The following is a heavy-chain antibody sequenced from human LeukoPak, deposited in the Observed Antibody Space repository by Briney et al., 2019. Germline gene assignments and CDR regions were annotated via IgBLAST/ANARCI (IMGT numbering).Heavy chain of an antibody. D-gene: IGHD4-17*01. CDR2: MNPNSGNT. CDR3: ARDPGPPPTVTTGYYYGMDV. CDR1: GYTFTNYD. Sequence: ASVKVSCKASGYTFTNYDINWVRQATGQGLEWMGWMNPNSGNTGYAQKFQGRVTITRDTSASTAYMELSSLRSEDTAVYYCARDPGPPPTVTTGYYYGMDVWGQGTTVTVSS. V-gene: IGHV1-8*03. J-gene: IGHJ6*02.